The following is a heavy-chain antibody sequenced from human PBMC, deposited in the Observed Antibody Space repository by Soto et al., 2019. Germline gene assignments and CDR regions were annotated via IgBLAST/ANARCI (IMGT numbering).Heavy chain of an antibody. J-gene: IGHJ6*04. CDR3: VRLLLSTISSYGTDV. D-gene: IGHD5-12*01. Sequence: QVQLMESGGGVVQPGRSLRLSCAASGFTFSRYAIHWVRQAPGKGLEWLALISYDGVKTENADRVKVRFSISRDNSKNTPYLQINSLRAEDTAVYYCVRLLLSTISSYGTDVWGKGTTVTVYS. V-gene: IGHV3-30-3*01. CDR2: ISYDGVKT. CDR1: GFTFSRYA.